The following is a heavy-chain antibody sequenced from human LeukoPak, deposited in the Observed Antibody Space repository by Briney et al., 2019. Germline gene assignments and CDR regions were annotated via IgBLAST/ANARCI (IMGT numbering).Heavy chain of an antibody. D-gene: IGHD1-1*01. Sequence: LILCCAAAGSTCSSYRRWFRRQPREELLESVSSISGSGDDTYYADSVRGRFTISRDNSKNTLYLQMNRMRAEDTAVYYCAKDRSGTPWADWGEGNLVTVFS. CDR2: ISGSGDDT. V-gene: IGHV3-23*01. CDR3: AKDRSGTPWAD. J-gene: IGHJ4*02. CDR1: GSTCSSYR.